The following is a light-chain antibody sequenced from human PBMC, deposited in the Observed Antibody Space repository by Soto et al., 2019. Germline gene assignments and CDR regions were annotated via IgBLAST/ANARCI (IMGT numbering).Light chain of an antibody. CDR3: QSYDSSLSVSV. J-gene: IGLJ2*01. V-gene: IGLV1-40*01. Sequence: QSVLTQPPSVSGAPGQRVTISCTGSSSNIGAGYDVHWYQQPPGTVPKLLIYNNNNRPSGVPDRFSGSKSGTSASLAITGLQAEDEADYYCQSYDSSLSVSVFGGGTKLTVL. CDR2: NNN. CDR1: SSNIGAGYD.